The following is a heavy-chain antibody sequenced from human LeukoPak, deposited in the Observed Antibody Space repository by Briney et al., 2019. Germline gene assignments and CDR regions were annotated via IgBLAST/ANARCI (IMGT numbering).Heavy chain of an antibody. CDR2: ISSGSNI. V-gene: IGHV3-21*04. J-gene: IGHJ4*02. D-gene: IGHD4/OR15-4a*01. CDR3: ARRAGAYSQPYDY. Sequence: GGSLRLSCAASGFTFSGDSMNWVRQAPGKGLEWVSSISSGSNIYYADSVKGRFTISRDNSKNTLYLQMNSLRAEDTAVYYCARRAGAYSQPYDYWGQGTLVTVSS. CDR1: GFTFSGDS.